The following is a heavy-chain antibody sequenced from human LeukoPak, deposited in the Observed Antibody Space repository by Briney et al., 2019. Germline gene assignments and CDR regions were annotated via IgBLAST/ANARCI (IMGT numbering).Heavy chain of an antibody. J-gene: IGHJ3*02. D-gene: IGHD3-3*01. CDR2: IYPGDSDT. CDR1: GYSFTSYW. V-gene: IGHV5-51*01. CDR3: AKTLHYDFWSGRYHDAFDI. Sequence: GESLKLSCKGSGYSFTSYWIGWVRQMPGKGLEWMGIIYPGDSDTRYSPSFQGQVTTSADKSISTAYLQWSSLKASDTAMYYCAKTLHYDFWSGRYHDAFDIWGQGTMVTVSS.